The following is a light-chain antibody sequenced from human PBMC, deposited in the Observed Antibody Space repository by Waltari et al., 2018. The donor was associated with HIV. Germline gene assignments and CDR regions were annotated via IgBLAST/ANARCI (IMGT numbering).Light chain of an antibody. J-gene: IGLJ1*01. Sequence: QSVLTQPPSVSAAPGQRVTISCTGSSSNIGAGYDVPWSQQLPGTAPKLLIYGNSNRPSGVPDRFSGSKSGTSASLAITGLQAEDEADYYCQSYDSSLSGSSVFGTGTKVTVL. CDR3: QSYDSSLSGSSV. CDR2: GNS. V-gene: IGLV1-40*01. CDR1: SSNIGAGYD.